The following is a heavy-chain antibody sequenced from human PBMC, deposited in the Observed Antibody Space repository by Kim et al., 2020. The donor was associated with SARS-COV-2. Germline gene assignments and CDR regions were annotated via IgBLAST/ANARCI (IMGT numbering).Heavy chain of an antibody. J-gene: IGHJ4*03. CDR3: ARRPIYCSGGSCCFDY. CDR2: INHSGST. V-gene: IGHV4-34*01. CDR1: GGSFSGYS. D-gene: IGHD2-15*01. Sequence: SETLSLTCAVYGGSFSGYSWSWIRQPPGKGLEWIGEINHSGSTNYNPSLKSRVTISVDTPKNQFSLKLSSVTAADTAVYYCARRPIYCSGGSCCFDYWG.